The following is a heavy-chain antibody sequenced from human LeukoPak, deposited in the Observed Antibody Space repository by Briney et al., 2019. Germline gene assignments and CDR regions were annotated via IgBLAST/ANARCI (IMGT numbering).Heavy chain of an antibody. CDR3: ARDSDGMSV. J-gene: IGHJ6*02. V-gene: IGHV3-30*03. Sequence: GGSLRLSSAASRFTFSTYGMHWVRQAPGKGLEWVALISYDGINKYYADSVKGRFTISRDNSKSTLYLQMSSLRAEDTAVYYCARDSDGMSVWGLGTTVTVSS. CDR2: ISYDGINK. CDR1: RFTFSTYG.